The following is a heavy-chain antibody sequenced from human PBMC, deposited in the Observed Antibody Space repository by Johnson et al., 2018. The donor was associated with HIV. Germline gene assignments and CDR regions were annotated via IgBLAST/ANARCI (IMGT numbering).Heavy chain of an antibody. CDR1: GFTFSSYA. D-gene: IGHD5-24*01. CDR3: MTMATTHEGYAFDI. V-gene: IGHV3-15*01. CDR2: IKSKTDGGTT. J-gene: IGHJ3*02. Sequence: VQLVESGGGLVQPGGSLRLSCAASGFTFSSYAMHWVRQAPGKGLEWVGRIKSKTDGGTTDYAAPVKGRFTISRDDSKNTLYLQMNSLKTEDTAVYYCMTMATTHEGYAFDIWGQGTMVTVSS.